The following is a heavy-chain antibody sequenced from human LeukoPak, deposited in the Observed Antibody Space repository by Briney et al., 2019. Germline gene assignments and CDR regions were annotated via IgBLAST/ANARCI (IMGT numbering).Heavy chain of an antibody. V-gene: IGHV3-15*01. CDR2: MKTKTVGETT. CDR1: GVIFTNAW. Sequence: GGSLRLSCVASGVIFTNAWMTWVRQAPGKGLEWVGRMKTKTVGETTDYAAPVKGRFTISTDHSKNTLYLEINSLKTEDTGVYYCTTENSWGQGTLVTVSS. CDR3: TTENS. J-gene: IGHJ4*02.